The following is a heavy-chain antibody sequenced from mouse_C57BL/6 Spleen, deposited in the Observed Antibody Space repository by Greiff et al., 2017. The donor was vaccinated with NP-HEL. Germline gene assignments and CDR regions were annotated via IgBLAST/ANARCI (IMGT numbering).Heavy chain of an antibody. Sequence: VQLQQSGPGLVKPSQSLSLTCSVTGYSITSGYYWNWIRQFPGNKLEWMGYISYDGSNNYNPSLKNRISITRDTSKNQFFLKLNSVTTEDTATYYCAREGLLRSPFDYWGQGTTLTVSS. D-gene: IGHD1-1*01. CDR3: AREGLLRSPFDY. CDR2: ISYDGSN. V-gene: IGHV3-6*01. CDR1: GYSITSGYY. J-gene: IGHJ2*01.